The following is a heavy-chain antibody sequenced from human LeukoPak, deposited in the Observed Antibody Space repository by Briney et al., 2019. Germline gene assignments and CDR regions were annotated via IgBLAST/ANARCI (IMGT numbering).Heavy chain of an antibody. J-gene: IGHJ4*02. CDR1: NGSISSRSYY. CDR2: MYYSGST. CDR3: ARGGPLYCSGGSCYSRPGGEHFDY. V-gene: IGHV4-39*07. D-gene: IGHD2-15*01. Sequence: SETLSLTCTVSNGSISSRSYYWGWIRQSPGKGLEWIGSMYYSGSTYYNPSLKSRVTISVDTSKNQFSLKLSSVTAADTAVYYCARGGPLYCSGGSCYSRPGGEHFDYWGQGTLVTVSS.